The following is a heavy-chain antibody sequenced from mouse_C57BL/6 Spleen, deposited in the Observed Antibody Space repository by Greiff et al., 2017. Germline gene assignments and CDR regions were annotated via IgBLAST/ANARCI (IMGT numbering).Heavy chain of an antibody. D-gene: IGHD1-1*01. J-gene: IGHJ1*03. V-gene: IGHV6-3*01. CDR1: GFTFSNYW. CDR3: TGGTTVVAFYWYFDV. CDR2: IRLKSDNYAT. Sequence: EVQLQESGGGLVQPGGSMTLSCVASGFTFSNYWMNWVRQSPEKGLEWVAQIRLKSDNYATHYAESVQGRFTISRDDSKSSVYLQMNNLRAEDTGIYDCTGGTTVVAFYWYFDVWGTGTTVTVSS.